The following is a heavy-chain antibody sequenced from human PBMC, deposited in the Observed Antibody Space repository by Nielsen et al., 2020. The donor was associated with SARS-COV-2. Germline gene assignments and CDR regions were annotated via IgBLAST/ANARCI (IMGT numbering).Heavy chain of an antibody. CDR1: GFTFDDYA. V-gene: IGHV3-30-3*01. CDR2: ISYDGSNK. CDR3: ARALAAVDYFDY. J-gene: IGHJ4*02. Sequence: GGSLRLSCAASGFTFDDYAMHWVRQAPGKGLEWVAVISYDGSNKYYADSVKGRFTISRDNSKNTLYLQMNSLRAEDTAVYYCARALAAVDYFDYWGQGTLVTVS. D-gene: IGHD6-13*01.